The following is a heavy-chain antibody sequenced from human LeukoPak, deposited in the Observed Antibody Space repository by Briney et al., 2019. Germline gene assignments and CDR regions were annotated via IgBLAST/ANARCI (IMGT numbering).Heavy chain of an antibody. CDR3: ASGRGWDFYGMDV. J-gene: IGHJ6*02. CDR1: GFTFSSYS. Sequence: GGSLRLSCAASGFTFSSYSMNWVRQAPGKGLEWVSYISSSSSTIYYADSVKGRFTISRDNAKNSLYLQMNSLRAEDTAVYYCASGRGWDFYGMDVWGQGTTVTVSS. D-gene: IGHD1-1*01. V-gene: IGHV3-48*04. CDR2: ISSSSSTI.